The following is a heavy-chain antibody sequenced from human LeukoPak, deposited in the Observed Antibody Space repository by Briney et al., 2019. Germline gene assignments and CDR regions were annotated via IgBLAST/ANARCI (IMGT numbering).Heavy chain of an antibody. J-gene: IGHJ5*02. D-gene: IGHD2-2*01. Sequence: SETQSLTCAVYGGSFSGYYWSWIRQPPGKGLEWIGEINHSGSTNYNPSLKSRVTISVDTSKNQFSLKLSSVTAADTAVYYCARGRSGYCSSTSCRRNWFDPWGQGTLVTVSS. V-gene: IGHV4-34*01. CDR3: ARGRSGYCSSTSCRRNWFDP. CDR2: INHSGST. CDR1: GGSFSGYY.